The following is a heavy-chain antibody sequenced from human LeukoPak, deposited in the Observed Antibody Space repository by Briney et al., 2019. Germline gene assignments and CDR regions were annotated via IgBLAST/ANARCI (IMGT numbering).Heavy chain of an antibody. CDR1: GFTVSNAW. CDR2: VKSKTDGGTT. J-gene: IGHJ4*02. CDR3: TTGVVVTAIATFDY. D-gene: IGHD2-21*02. V-gene: IGHV3-15*01. Sequence: GGSLRVSCAASGFTVSNAWMTWVRQAPGKGLEWVGCVKSKTDGGTTDYAAPVKGRFTISRDDSKNTLYLQMNSLKTEDTAVYYCTTGVVVTAIATFDYWGQGTLVTVSS.